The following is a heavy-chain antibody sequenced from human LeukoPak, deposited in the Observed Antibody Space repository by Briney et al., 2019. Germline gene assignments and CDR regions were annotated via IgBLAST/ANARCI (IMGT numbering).Heavy chain of an antibody. CDR2: ISSSSSTI. CDR3: ARSQGGYYYYMDV. V-gene: IGHV3-48*01. J-gene: IGHJ6*03. D-gene: IGHD2-15*01. Sequence: GGSLRLSCAASGFTSSSYSMNWVRQAPGKGLEWVSYISSSSSTIYYADSVKGRFTISRDNSKNTLYLQMNSLRAEDTAVYYCARSQGGYYYYMDVWGKGTTVTVSS. CDR1: GFTSSSYS.